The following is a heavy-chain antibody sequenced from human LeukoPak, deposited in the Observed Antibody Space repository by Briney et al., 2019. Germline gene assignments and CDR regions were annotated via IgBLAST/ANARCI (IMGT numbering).Heavy chain of an antibody. D-gene: IGHD3-3*01. CDR2: IRYDGSNK. CDR3: ARDRESRGYDFWSGYGEVDV. Sequence: GGSLRLSCAASGFTFSSYGMHWVRQAPGKGLEWVAFIRYDGSNKYYADSVKGRFTISRDNSKNTLYLQMNSLRAEDTAVYYCARDRESRGYDFWSGYGEVDVWGKGTTVTVSS. J-gene: IGHJ6*04. V-gene: IGHV3-30*02. CDR1: GFTFSSYG.